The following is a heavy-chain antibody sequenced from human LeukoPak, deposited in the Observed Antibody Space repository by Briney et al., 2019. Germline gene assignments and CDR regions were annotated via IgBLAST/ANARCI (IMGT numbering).Heavy chain of an antibody. Sequence: ASVKVSCKASGYTFTGYYMHWVRQAPGQGLEWMGWINPNSGGTNYAQKFQGRVTMTRDTSISTAYMELSRLRSDDTAVYYCARPMTTVTMYDFDYWGQGTLVTVSS. J-gene: IGHJ4*02. CDR3: ARPMTTVTMYDFDY. CDR1: GYTFTGYY. D-gene: IGHD4-17*01. V-gene: IGHV1-2*02. CDR2: INPNSGGT.